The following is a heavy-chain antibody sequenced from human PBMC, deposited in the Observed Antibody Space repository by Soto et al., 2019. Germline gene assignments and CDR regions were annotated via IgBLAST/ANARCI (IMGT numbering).Heavy chain of an antibody. D-gene: IGHD3-10*01. V-gene: IGHV3-21*01. Sequence: GGSLRLSCAASGFTFSSYNMNWVRQAPGKGLEWVSSISSSRSYIYYADSVKGRFTVSRDNAKNSLYLQMNSLRAEDTAVYYCAGGGVRGVITQPRDYSGMDVWGQGT. CDR2: ISSSRSYI. CDR3: AGGGVRGVITQPRDYSGMDV. J-gene: IGHJ6*02. CDR1: GFTFSSYN.